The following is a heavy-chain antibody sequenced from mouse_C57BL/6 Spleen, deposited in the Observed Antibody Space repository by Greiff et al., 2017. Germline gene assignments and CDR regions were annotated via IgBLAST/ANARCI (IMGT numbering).Heavy chain of an antibody. J-gene: IGHJ4*01. CDR1: GFTFSDYG. CDR3: ARTSCGMDY. Sequence: EVKLVESGGGLVKPGGSLKLSCAASGFTFSDYGMHWVRQAPEKGLEWVAYISSGSSTIYYADTVKGRLTISRDNAKNALILQMNSLRSEDTAMYYCARTSCGMDYWGQGTSVTVSA. CDR2: ISSGSSTI. V-gene: IGHV5-17*01.